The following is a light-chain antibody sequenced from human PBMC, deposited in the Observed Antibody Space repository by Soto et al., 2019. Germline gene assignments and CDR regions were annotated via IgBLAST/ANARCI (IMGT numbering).Light chain of an antibody. CDR2: AAS. CDR1: QDISNT. V-gene: IGKV1-27*01. Sequence: DIQMTQSPSSLSASVGDRVTITCRASQDISNTLAWYQQKPEKVTKVLIYAASILQSGVPARFSGSGSGTDFTLTISRLQPEYVATYYCQKYNSAPLTFGGGTKVEI. J-gene: IGKJ4*01. CDR3: QKYNSAPLT.